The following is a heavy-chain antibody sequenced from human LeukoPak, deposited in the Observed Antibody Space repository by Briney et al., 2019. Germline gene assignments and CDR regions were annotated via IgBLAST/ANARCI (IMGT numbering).Heavy chain of an antibody. CDR2: ISSSSSYI. V-gene: IGHV3-21*04. CDR3: AKDLSPYYYDSSGYYY. Sequence: PGGSLRLSCAASGFTFSSYSMNWVRQAPGKGLEWVSSISSSSSYIYYADSVKGRFTISRDNSKNTLYLQMNSLRAEDTAVYYCAKDLSPYYYDSSGYYYWGQGTLVTVSS. D-gene: IGHD3-22*01. CDR1: GFTFSSYS. J-gene: IGHJ4*02.